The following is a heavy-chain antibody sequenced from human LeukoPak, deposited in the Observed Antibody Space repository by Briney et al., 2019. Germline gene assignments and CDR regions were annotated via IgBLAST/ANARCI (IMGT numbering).Heavy chain of an antibody. V-gene: IGHV4-4*07. Sequence: SETLSLTCTVSGCSICSYYWSWIRRPAGKGLEWIGHIYTSGSTNYNPSLKSRVTMSVDTSKNQFSLKLSSVTAADTAVYYCARYISGNVFDIWGQGTMVTVSS. D-gene: IGHD5-12*01. CDR2: IYTSGST. CDR3: ARYISGNVFDI. J-gene: IGHJ3*02. CDR1: GCSICSYY.